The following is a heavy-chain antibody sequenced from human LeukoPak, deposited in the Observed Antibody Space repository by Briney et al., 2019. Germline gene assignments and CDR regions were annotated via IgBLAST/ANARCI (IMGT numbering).Heavy chain of an antibody. CDR3: WVVAASYGMDV. CDR2: ISSSSRYI. CDR1: GFTFSSYS. J-gene: IGHJ6*04. Sequence: GGSLRLSCAASGFTFSSYSMNWVRQAPGKGLEWVSSISSSSRYIYYADSVKGRFTISRDNAKNSLYLQMNSLRAEDTAVYYCWVVAASYGMDVWGKGTTVTVSS. D-gene: IGHD2-15*01. V-gene: IGHV3-21*01.